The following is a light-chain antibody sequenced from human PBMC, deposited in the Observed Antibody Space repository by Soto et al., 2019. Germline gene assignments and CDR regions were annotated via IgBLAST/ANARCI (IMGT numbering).Light chain of an antibody. CDR3: CSYAGGSSCFLV. CDR2: DGS. J-gene: IGLJ1*01. V-gene: IGLV2-23*01. CDR1: SSDVGCYNL. Sequence: QSALTQPASVSGSPGQSITISCTGTSSDVGCYNLVSWYQQHPGKAPKLMIYDGSKRPSGVSNRFSGSKSGNTASPTLSEFQAEDEADDYCCSYAGGSSCFLVFGAGTKLTVL.